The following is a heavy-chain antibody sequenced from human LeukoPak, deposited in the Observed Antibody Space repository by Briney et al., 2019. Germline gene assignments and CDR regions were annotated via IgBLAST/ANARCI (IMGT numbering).Heavy chain of an antibody. Sequence: GGSLRLSCAASGFTFSSYEMNWVRQAPGKGLEWVSYISSSGSTIYYADSVKGRFTISRDNAKNSLYLQMNSLRAKDTAVYYCARDSNNWNDGSIDYWGQGTLVTVSS. V-gene: IGHV3-48*03. J-gene: IGHJ4*02. CDR1: GFTFSSYE. CDR3: ARDSNNWNDGSIDY. CDR2: ISSSGSTI. D-gene: IGHD1-1*01.